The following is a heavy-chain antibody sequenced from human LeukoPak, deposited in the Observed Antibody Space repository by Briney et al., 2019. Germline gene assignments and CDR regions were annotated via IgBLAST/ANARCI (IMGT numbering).Heavy chain of an antibody. CDR1: GFRFSIYG. J-gene: IGHJ6*02. Sequence: GGSVRLSCAASGFRFSIYGMSWVGQAPGKGLEWVSAISGSGSGGSTDYADSVKGRFTISSYNSKNTLYLQKNSMRAEDTAVYYCARDCYDFWSGYSAGMDVCGQRTAVADSS. CDR2: ISGSGSGGST. V-gene: IGHV3-23*01. D-gene: IGHD3-3*01. CDR3: ARDCYDFWSGYSAGMDV.